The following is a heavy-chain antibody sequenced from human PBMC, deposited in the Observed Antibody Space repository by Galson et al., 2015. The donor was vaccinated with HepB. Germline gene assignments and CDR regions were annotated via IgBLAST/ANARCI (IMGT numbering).Heavy chain of an antibody. V-gene: IGHV3-15*01. CDR3: TTSRYYDSSGYWAQPV. CDR1: GFTFSNAW. CDR2: IKSTTDGGTT. Sequence: SLRLSCAASGFTFSNAWMTWVRQAPGKRLEWVGRIKSTTDGGTTDYAAPVKGRFTISRDDSKNTLYLQMNSLKTEDTAVYYCTTSRYYDSSGYWAQPVWGQGTTVTVSS. J-gene: IGHJ6*02. D-gene: IGHD3-22*01.